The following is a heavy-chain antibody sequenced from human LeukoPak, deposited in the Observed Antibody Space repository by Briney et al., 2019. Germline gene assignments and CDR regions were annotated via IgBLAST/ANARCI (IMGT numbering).Heavy chain of an antibody. CDR3: ARCNGSPGGEWLLYQLGVPPKLDY. Sequence: GGSRRLSCAASGFTFSDYYMSWIRQAPGKGLEWVSYISSSGSTIYYADSVKGRFTISRDNAKNSLYLQMNSLRAEDTAVYYCARCNGSPGGEWLLYQLGVPPKLDYWGQGTLVTVSS. D-gene: IGHD3-3*01. CDR1: GFTFSDYY. J-gene: IGHJ4*02. CDR2: ISSSGSTI. V-gene: IGHV3-11*01.